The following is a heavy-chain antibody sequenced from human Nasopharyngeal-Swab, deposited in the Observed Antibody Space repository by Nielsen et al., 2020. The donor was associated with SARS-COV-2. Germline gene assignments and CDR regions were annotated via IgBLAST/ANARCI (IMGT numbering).Heavy chain of an antibody. D-gene: IGHD3-3*01. V-gene: IGHV3-33*01. CDR1: GFTFSSYG. CDR2: IWYDGSNK. Sequence: GESLKISCAASGFTFSSYGMHWARQAPGKRMEWVAVIWYDGSNKYNADSVKGRFTISRDNSKNTLYLQMNSLRAEDTAVYYCARGPRLLRFLEWLFSLDAFDILGQGTMVTVCS. J-gene: IGHJ3*02. CDR3: ARGPRLLRFLEWLFSLDAFDI.